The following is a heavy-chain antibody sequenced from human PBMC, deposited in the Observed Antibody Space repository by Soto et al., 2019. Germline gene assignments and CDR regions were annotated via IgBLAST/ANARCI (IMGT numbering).Heavy chain of an antibody. CDR3: ARRAGSYYDALRHYYYGMDV. CDR2: IYPGDSDT. V-gene: IGHV5-51*01. CDR1: GYSFTSYW. Sequence: GESLKISCKGSGYSFTSYWIGWVRQMPGKGLEWMGIIYPGDSDTRYSPSFQGQVTISADKPISTAYLQWSSLKASDTAMYYCARRAGSYYDALRHYYYGMDVWGQGTTVTVSS. J-gene: IGHJ6*02. D-gene: IGHD1-26*01.